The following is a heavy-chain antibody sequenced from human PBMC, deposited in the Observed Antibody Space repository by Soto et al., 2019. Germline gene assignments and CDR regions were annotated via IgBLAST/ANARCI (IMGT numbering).Heavy chain of an antibody. CDR2: ISYDGSNK. Sequence: GGSLRLSCAASGFTFSSYGMHWVRQAPGKGLEWVAVISYDGSNKYYADSVKGRFTISRDNSKNTLYLQMNSLRAEDTAVYYCTTDPITMVRGVYYYGMDVWGQGTTVTVSS. J-gene: IGHJ6*02. D-gene: IGHD3-10*01. V-gene: IGHV3-30*03. CDR1: GFTFSSYG. CDR3: TTDPITMVRGVYYYGMDV.